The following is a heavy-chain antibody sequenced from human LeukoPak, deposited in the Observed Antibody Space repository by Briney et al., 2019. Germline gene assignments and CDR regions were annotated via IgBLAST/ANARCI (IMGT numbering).Heavy chain of an antibody. CDR2: IIPIFGTA. CDR3: ARDRGTGTYSFDY. CDR1: GGTFSSYA. J-gene: IGHJ4*02. D-gene: IGHD1-7*01. Sequence: SVKVSFKASGGTFSSYAISWVRQAPGQGLEWMGGIIPIFGTANYAQKFQGSVTITTDESTSTAYMELSSLRSEDTAVYYCARDRGTGTYSFDYWGQGTLVTVSS. V-gene: IGHV1-69*05.